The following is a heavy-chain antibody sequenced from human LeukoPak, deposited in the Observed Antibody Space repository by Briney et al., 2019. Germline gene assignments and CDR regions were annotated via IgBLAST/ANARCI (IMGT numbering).Heavy chain of an antibody. J-gene: IGHJ5*02. Sequence: SETLSLTCTVSGGSISSSDYYWGWIRQPPGQGLEWIGSIDYSGSTYSNPSLKSRVTVSVDTSKNQFSLKLSSVTAADTAVYYCARDHYGSGSPNWFDPWGQGTLVTVSS. CDR2: IDYSGST. D-gene: IGHD3-10*01. V-gene: IGHV4-39*07. CDR1: GGSISSSDYY. CDR3: ARDHYGSGSPNWFDP.